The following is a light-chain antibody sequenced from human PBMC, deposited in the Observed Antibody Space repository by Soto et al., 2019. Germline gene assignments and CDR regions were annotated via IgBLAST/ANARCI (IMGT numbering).Light chain of an antibody. Sequence: VMTQSPATLSVSPGERATLSCRASQSVRSNLAWYQQKPGQAPRLLIYDTSTRATGVPVRFSGSGSATDFTLTISSLQSEDFAVYYCQQYNSWPPITFGRGTRLEIK. CDR3: QQYNSWPPIT. CDR1: QSVRSN. V-gene: IGKV3-15*01. CDR2: DTS. J-gene: IGKJ5*01.